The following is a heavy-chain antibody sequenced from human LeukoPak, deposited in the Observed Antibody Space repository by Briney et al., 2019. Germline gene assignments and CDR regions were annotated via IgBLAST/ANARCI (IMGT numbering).Heavy chain of an antibody. CDR3: ARGPHSWGFFDY. Sequence: VESLKISCQGSGSSFTTYWIAWVRQMPGKGVGWIGIIYPGASLTRYSPSFQGQVTISADKSLRTAYLQWSSLRASDTAMYYCARGPHSWGFFDYWGQGTLVTVSS. D-gene: IGHD7-27*01. J-gene: IGHJ4*02. V-gene: IGHV5-51*01. CDR1: GSSFTTYW. CDR2: IYPGASLT.